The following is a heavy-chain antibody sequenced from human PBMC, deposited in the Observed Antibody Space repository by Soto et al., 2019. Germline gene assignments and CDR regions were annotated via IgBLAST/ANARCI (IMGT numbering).Heavy chain of an antibody. Sequence: QVQLQQWGAGLLQPSETLSLTCAVYGGSFSGYYWSWIRQPPGKGREWIGDINHSGSTNYNPSLKTRVTLSVKTSMNQSSEKPSSVTAANPAVYSCARITPYGDDDFWTGYYNYDDWGQGTLVTVSS. CDR2: INHSGST. J-gene: IGHJ4*02. CDR3: ARITPYGDDDFWTGYYNYDD. V-gene: IGHV4-34*01. D-gene: IGHD3-3*01. CDR1: GGSFSGYY.